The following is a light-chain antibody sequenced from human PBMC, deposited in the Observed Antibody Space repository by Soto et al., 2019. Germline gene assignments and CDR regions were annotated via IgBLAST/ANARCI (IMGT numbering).Light chain of an antibody. V-gene: IGKV1-5*01. CDR2: DAS. J-gene: IGKJ1*01. CDR3: QQYNSYSPT. Sequence: DIQVTQSPSTLSASVGDRVTITCRASQSISSWLAWYQQKPGKAPKLLIYDASSLESGVPSRFSGSGSGTEFTLTISSLQPDDFATYYCQQYNSYSPTFGQGTKVDNK. CDR1: QSISSW.